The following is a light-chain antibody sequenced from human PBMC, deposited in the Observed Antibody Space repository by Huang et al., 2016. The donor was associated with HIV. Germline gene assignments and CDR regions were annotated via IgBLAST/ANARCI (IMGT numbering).Light chain of an antibody. CDR2: DAS. Sequence: EIVLTQSPATLSLSPGERATLSCRASQSISSHLAWYQQKPGQAPRLLIYDASNRATGIPARFSGGGSGTDFTLTISSLEPEDFVIYCCQQRSNWPLTFGGGTTVEIK. J-gene: IGKJ4*01. V-gene: IGKV3-11*01. CDR3: QQRSNWPLT. CDR1: QSISSH.